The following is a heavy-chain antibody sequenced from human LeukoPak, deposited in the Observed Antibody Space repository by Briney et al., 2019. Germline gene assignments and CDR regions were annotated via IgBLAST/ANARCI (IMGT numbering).Heavy chain of an antibody. J-gene: IGHJ4*02. V-gene: IGHV3-74*01. CDR1: GFTFSSYW. CDR3: TIVRGYCGGDCYS. Sequence: GGSLRLSCAASGFTFSSYWMHWVRQAPGKGLVWVSRINSDGSSTSYADSVKGRFTISRDNSKNTLYLQMNSLRAEDTAVYYCTIVRGYCGGDCYSWGQGTLVTVSS. D-gene: IGHD2-21*02. CDR2: INSDGSST.